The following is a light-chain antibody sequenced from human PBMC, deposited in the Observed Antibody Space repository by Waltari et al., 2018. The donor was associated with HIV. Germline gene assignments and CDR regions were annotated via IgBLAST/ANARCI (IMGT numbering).Light chain of an antibody. CDR2: EVS. CDR3: MQSIKLPLT. Sequence: IVLTQTPLSLSVTPGQPAPISCKSSQSLLHTDGKTYLYWYLQKAGQPPQLLINEVSNRFSRVPDRFSGGGSGTEFSLKISRVEAEDVGIYYCMQSIKLPLTFGGGTKVEIK. V-gene: IGKV2D-29*01. CDR1: QSLLHTDGKTY. J-gene: IGKJ4*01.